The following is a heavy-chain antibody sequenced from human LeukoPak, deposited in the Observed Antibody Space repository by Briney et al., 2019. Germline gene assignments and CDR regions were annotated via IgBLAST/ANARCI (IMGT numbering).Heavy chain of an antibody. D-gene: IGHD1-7*01. CDR2: MNPNSGNT. V-gene: IGHV1-8*01. CDR3: TRAPSITGTTPPGY. J-gene: IGHJ4*02. CDR1: GYTFTSYD. Sequence: ASVKVSCKASGYTFTSYDINWVRQATGQGLEWMGWMNPNSGNTGYAQKFQGRVTMTRNASISTAYMELSSLRSEDTAVYYCTRAPSITGTTPPGYWGQGTLVTVSS.